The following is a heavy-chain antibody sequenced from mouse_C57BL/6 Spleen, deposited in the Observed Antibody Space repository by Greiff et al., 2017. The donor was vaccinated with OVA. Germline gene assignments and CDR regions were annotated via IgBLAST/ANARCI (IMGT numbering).Heavy chain of an antibody. V-gene: IGHV5-12*01. Sequence: EVKLVESGGGLVQPGGSLKLSCAASGFTFSDYYMYWVRQTPEKRLEWVAYISNGGGSTYYPDTVKGRFTISRDNAKNTLYLQMSRLKSEDTAMYYCARLELGRWYFDYWGQGTTLTVSS. CDR2: ISNGGGST. CDR1: GFTFSDYY. CDR3: ARLELGRWYFDY. J-gene: IGHJ2*01. D-gene: IGHD4-1*01.